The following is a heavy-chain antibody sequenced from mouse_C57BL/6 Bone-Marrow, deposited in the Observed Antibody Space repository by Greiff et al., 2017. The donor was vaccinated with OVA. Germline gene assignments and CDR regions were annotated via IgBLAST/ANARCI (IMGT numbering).Heavy chain of an antibody. CDR1: EYAFPSHD. Sequence: EVQLQQSGGGLVQPGESLKLSCESNEYAFPSHDMSWVRKTPEQRLELVAAIISDGGSTYYPDTMEGRFIISRDNPKKTLYLQMSSLRSEDTAVYYCARQPYYNSNPDYWGQGTTLTVSS. V-gene: IGHV5-2*01. CDR2: IISDGGST. D-gene: IGHD2-5*01. CDR3: ARQPYYNSNPDY. J-gene: IGHJ2*01.